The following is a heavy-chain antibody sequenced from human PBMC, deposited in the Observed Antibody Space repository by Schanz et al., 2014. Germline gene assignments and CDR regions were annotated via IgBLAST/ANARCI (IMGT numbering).Heavy chain of an antibody. J-gene: IGHJ3*02. CDR1: GFSFTTYA. D-gene: IGHD4-17*01. CDR3: ARKMKLGVYGGKGHDSLDI. CDR2: ISSGGGST. Sequence: EVQLLESGGGLVQPGGSLRLSCASSGFSFTTYAMSWVRQAPGKGLEWVSSISSGGGSTYYADSVKGRFTISRDNSKNTLYLQMKSLRAEDTAVYYCARKMKLGVYGGKGHDSLDIWGQGTMVTVPS. V-gene: IGHV3-23*01.